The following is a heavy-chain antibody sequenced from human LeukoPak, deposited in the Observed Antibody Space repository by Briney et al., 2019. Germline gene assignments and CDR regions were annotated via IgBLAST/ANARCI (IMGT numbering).Heavy chain of an antibody. J-gene: IGHJ5*02. V-gene: IGHV3-74*01. CDR3: TIHMYDGYEGSSDTTMVRSP. CDR2: ISNDGSTT. Sequence: PGGSLRLSCAASGFTFSTYWMHWVRQVPGKGLVWVSRISNDGSTTNYAGSVKGRFTISRDNAKNTLYPQMNSLRAEDTAVYYCTIHMYDGYEGSSDTTMVRSPWGQGTLVTVSS. D-gene: IGHD5-18*01. CDR1: GFTFSTYW.